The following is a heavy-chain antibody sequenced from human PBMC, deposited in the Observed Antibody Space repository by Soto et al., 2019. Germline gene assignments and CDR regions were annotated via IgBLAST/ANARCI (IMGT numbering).Heavy chain of an antibody. CDR2: IYYSGST. D-gene: IGHD6-13*01. CDR3: AKDRIAAAANPYYFDY. Sequence: SETLSLTCTVSGGSISSYYWSWIRQPPGKGLEWIGYIYYSGSTNYNPSLKSRVTISVDTSKNQFSLKLSSVTAADTAVYYCAKDRIAAAANPYYFDYWGQGTLVTVSS. J-gene: IGHJ4*02. V-gene: IGHV4-59*01. CDR1: GGSISSYY.